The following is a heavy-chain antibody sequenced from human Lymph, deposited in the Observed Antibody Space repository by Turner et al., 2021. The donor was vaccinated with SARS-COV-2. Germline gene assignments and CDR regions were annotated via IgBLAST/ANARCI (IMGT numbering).Heavy chain of an antibody. Sequence: EVQLLESGGGLVQPVGSLRRSCAASGFTFSSYAMSWVRQAPWKGLEWVSSISVSCGSTYYADSVKGRFTISRDNSKNTLYLQMNSLRVEDTSVYYCAKGVRGVIIPEAFDIWGQGTMVTISS. D-gene: IGHD3-10*01. CDR3: AKGVRGVIIPEAFDI. CDR2: ISVSCGST. V-gene: IGHV3-23*01. J-gene: IGHJ3*02. CDR1: GFTFSSYA.